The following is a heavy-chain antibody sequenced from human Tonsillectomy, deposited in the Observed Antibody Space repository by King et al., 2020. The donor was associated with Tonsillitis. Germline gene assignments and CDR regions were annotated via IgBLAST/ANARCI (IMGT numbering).Heavy chain of an antibody. CDR3: AKDKGADYYDSGRGAFDI. D-gene: IGHD3-22*01. Sequence: VQLVESGGGLVKPGGSLRLSCATSGFTFSNYDMNWVRQAPGGGLEWVSSISWTNKYIYYADSLKGRFTIPRDSAKNSLYLQMNSLMAEDTAVYYCAKDKGADYYDSGRGAFDIWGQGAMVTVSS. V-gene: IGHV3-21*01. J-gene: IGHJ3*02. CDR1: GFTFSNYD. CDR2: ISWTNKYI.